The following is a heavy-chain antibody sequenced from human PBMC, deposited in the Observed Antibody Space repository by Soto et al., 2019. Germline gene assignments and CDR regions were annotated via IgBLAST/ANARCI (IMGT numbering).Heavy chain of an antibody. J-gene: IGHJ5*02. D-gene: IGHD1-1*01. V-gene: IGHV3-30*03. CDR2: ISFDGTAK. Sequence: LRLSCVASGFTFNRYGMHWVRQAPGKGLEWVAEISFDGTAKYYAESVKGRFTVSRDNGNNTLHLEMNSLGAKDTAVYFCATGRSTRFDPWGQGTLVTVSS. CDR1: GFTFNRYG. CDR3: ATGRSTRFDP.